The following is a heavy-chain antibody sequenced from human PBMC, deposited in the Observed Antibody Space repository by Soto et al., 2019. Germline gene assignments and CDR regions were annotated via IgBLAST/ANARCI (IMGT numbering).Heavy chain of an antibody. J-gene: IGHJ4*02. D-gene: IGHD3-10*01. CDR2: VSGDGGAT. CDR1: GFTFRSYA. CDR3: AKSGTINVYNFDF. V-gene: IGHV3-23*01. Sequence: ELQLLESGGGLVQPGGSLRLSCVASGFTFRSYAMNWVRQAPGKGLEWVSTVSGDGGATFYVDSVKGRFTISRDNSKNTLYLQMSRLRVEDTAIYYCAKSGTINVYNFDFWGQGTLVTVSS.